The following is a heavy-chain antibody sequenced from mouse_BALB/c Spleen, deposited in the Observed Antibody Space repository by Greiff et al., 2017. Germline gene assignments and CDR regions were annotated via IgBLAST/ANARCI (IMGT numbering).Heavy chain of an antibody. D-gene: IGHD1-1*01. CDR3: KYYGSSYDWYFDV. CDR2: IDPENGDT. V-gene: IGHV14-4*02. CDR1: GFNIKDYY. J-gene: IGHJ1*01. Sequence: VQLQQSGAELVRSGASVKLSCTASGFNIKDYYMHWVKQRPEQGLEWIGWIDPENGDTEYAQKFQGKATMTADTSSNTAYLQLSSLTSEDTAVYYCKYYGSSYDWYFDVWGAGTTVTVSS.